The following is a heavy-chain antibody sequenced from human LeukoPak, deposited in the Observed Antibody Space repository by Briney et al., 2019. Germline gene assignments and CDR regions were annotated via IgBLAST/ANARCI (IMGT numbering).Heavy chain of an antibody. V-gene: IGHV3-20*04. J-gene: IGHJ4*02. CDR1: GFTFDDYG. CDR3: ARRYYDILTGYSAEVFDY. D-gene: IGHD3-9*01. CDR2: INWNGGST. Sequence: GGSLRLPCAASGFTFDDYGMSWVRQAPGKGLEWVSGINWNGGSTGYADSVKGRFTISRDNAKNSLYLQMNSLRAEDTALYYCARRYYDILTGYSAEVFDYWGQGTLVTVSS.